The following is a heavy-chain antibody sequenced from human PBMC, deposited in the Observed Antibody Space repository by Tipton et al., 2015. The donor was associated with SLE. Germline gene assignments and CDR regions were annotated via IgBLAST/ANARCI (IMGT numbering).Heavy chain of an antibody. CDR3: ARSPGPAGEEDAFDI. Sequence: QSGAEVKKPGASVKVSCKASGYTFTSYGISWVRQAPGQGLEWMGWISAYNGNTNYAQKLQGRVTMTTDTSTTPAYMELRSLRSDDTAVYYCARSPGPAGEEDAFDIWGQGTMVTVSS. CDR2: ISAYNGNT. CDR1: GYTFTSYG. J-gene: IGHJ3*02. V-gene: IGHV1-18*01. D-gene: IGHD3-16*01.